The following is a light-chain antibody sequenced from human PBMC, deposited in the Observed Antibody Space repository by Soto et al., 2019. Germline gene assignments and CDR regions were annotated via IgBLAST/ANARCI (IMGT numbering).Light chain of an antibody. CDR3: QQRSDWPST. Sequence: EIVLTQSPAPLSLSPGERATLSCRASQSVSRYLAWYQQKPGQAPRLLIYDASNRATGIPARFSGSGSGTDFTLTISSLEPEDCADYYCQQRSDWPSTFGGGTKVQIK. CDR2: DAS. CDR1: QSVSRY. J-gene: IGKJ4*01. V-gene: IGKV3-11*01.